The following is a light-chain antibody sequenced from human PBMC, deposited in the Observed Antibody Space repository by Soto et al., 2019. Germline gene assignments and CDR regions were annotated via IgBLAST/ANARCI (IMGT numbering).Light chain of an antibody. J-gene: IGLJ1*01. V-gene: IGLV2-14*01. CDR2: DVY. CDR1: SSDVGRYTY. Sequence: QSVLAQPASVSGSSGQSITISCAGTSSDVGRYTYVSWYQQHPGKAPKLIIYDVYNRPSGVSTRFSGSKSGNTASLTISGLQAEDEADYYCTSYTSTRTPHVFGGGTKVTVL. CDR3: TSYTSTRTPHV.